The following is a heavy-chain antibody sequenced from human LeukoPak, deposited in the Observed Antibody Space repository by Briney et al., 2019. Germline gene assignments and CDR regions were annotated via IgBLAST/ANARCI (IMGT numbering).Heavy chain of an antibody. V-gene: IGHV4-4*07. CDR2: IYTSGSN. CDR3: ARGAPNPRYYYYMDV. Sequence: KPSDTLSLTCTVSGGSISSYYWSWIRQPAGKGLEWIGRIYTSGSNNYNPSLKSRVTISVDKSKNQFSLKLSAVTAAHAAVYYCARGAPNPRYYYYMDVWGKGTTVTVSS. CDR1: GGSISSYY. D-gene: IGHD1-14*01. J-gene: IGHJ6*03.